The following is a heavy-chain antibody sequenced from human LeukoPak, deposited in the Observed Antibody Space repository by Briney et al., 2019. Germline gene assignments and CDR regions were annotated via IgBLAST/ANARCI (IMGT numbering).Heavy chain of an antibody. CDR2: FDPEDGET. J-gene: IGHJ4*02. Sequence: GASVKVSCKVSGYTLTELSMHWVRQAPGKGLEWMGGFDPEDGETIYAQKFQGRVTMTEDTSTDTAYMELSSLRSEGTAVYYCGAGWYGFWDYWGQGTLVTVSS. CDR3: GAGWYGFWDY. V-gene: IGHV1-24*01. D-gene: IGHD6-19*01. CDR1: GYTLTELS.